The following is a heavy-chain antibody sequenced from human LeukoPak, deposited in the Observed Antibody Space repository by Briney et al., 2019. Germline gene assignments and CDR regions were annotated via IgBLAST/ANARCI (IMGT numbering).Heavy chain of an antibody. CDR2: INHSGST. J-gene: IGHJ4*02. CDR1: GGSISSSSYY. V-gene: IGHV4-39*07. Sequence: PSETLSLTCTVSGGSISSSSYYWGWIRQPPGKGLEWIGEINHSGSTNYNPSLKSRDTISVDTSKNQFSLKLSSVTAADTAVYYCARGRRRNTIFGVVIIFYFDYWGQGTLVTVSS. D-gene: IGHD3-3*01. CDR3: ARGRRRNTIFGVVIIFYFDY.